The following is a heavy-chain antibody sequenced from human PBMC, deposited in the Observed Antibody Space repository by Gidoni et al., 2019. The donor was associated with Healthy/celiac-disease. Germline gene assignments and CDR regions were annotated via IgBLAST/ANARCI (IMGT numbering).Heavy chain of an antibody. J-gene: IGHJ4*02. D-gene: IGHD4-17*01. CDR3: ARGPYGDYGIVVYFDY. CDR2: IYHSGST. Sequence: QVQLQESGPGLVKPSETLSPTCTVSGYSISSGYYWGWIRQPPGKGLEWIGSIYHSGSTYYNPSLKSRVTISVDTSKNQFSLKLSSVTAADTAVYYCARGPYGDYGIVVYFDYWGQGTLVTVSS. V-gene: IGHV4-38-2*02. CDR1: GYSISSGYY.